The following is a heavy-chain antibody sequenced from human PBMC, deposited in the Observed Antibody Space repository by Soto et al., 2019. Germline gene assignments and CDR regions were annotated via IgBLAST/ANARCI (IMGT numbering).Heavy chain of an antibody. CDR1: AFNLRSCA. CDR2: ISGSGGRT. Sequence: GRCIRRSCAACAFNLRSCAKNCVRQAPGQWLHRVSAISGSGGRTYYADSVKGRFTISRDNSKNTLYLQLSSLRAEDTAVYYCAKDYFHSSAYYSYAMDVWGQGTTVTVSS. V-gene: IGHV3-23*01. J-gene: IGHJ6*02. CDR3: AKDYFHSSAYYSYAMDV. D-gene: IGHD3-22*01.